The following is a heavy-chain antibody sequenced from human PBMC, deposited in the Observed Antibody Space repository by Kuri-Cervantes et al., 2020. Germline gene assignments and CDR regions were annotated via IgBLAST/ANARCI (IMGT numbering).Heavy chain of an antibody. J-gene: IGHJ4*02. Sequence: ASVKVSCKASGYTFVDYGISWVRQAPGQGLEWMGWISAYNGNTNYAQKFQGWVTMTRDTSISTAYMELSRLRSDDTAVYYCARERREAARPGHFDYWGQGTLVTVSS. CDR2: ISAYNGNT. V-gene: IGHV1-18*01. D-gene: IGHD6-6*01. CDR3: ARERREAARPGHFDY. CDR1: GYTFVDYG.